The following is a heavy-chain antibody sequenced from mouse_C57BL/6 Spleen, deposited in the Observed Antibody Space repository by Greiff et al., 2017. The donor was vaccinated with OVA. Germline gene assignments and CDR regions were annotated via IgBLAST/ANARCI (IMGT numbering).Heavy chain of an antibody. V-gene: IGHV1-53*01. CDR2: INPSNGGT. D-gene: IGHD2-5*01. CDR1: GYTFTSYW. CDR3: ARGTYYSNYDWYFDV. Sequence: QVQLKQPGTELVKPGASVKLSCKASGYTFTSYWMHWVKQRPGQGLEWIGNINPSNGGTNYNEKFKSKATLTVDKSSSTAYMQLSSLTSEDSAVYYCARGTYYSNYDWYFDVWGTGTTVTVSS. J-gene: IGHJ1*03.